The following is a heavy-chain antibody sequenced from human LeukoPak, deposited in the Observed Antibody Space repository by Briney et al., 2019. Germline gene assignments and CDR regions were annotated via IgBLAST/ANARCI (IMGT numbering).Heavy chain of an antibody. J-gene: IGHJ4*02. CDR3: ARGPHWIYDY. Sequence: GESLKISCKGSGYRFTDHWIAWVRQMPGKGLECMGIINPVDSETRYSPSFQGQVTISADKSTSTAYLQWSSLKASDTAMYFCARGPHWIYDYWGQGTLVTVSS. V-gene: IGHV5-51*01. D-gene: IGHD1-7*01. CDR2: INPVDSET. CDR1: GYRFTDHW.